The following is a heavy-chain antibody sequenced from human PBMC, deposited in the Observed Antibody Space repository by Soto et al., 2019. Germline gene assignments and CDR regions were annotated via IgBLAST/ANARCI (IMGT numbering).Heavy chain of an antibody. CDR1: GFTFSNYA. CDR2: LLRSGSTT. CDR3: AKDAVSGDGVWLLDS. D-gene: IGHD4-17*01. V-gene: IGHV3-23*01. J-gene: IGHJ5*02. Sequence: PGGSLRLFCAASGFTFSNYAMTWARQAPGKGLEWVSSLLRSGSTTYYADSVKGRFTVSSDKSANSLYLQMDNLRAEDTAIYYCAKDAVSGDGVWLLDSWGQGTVVTVSS.